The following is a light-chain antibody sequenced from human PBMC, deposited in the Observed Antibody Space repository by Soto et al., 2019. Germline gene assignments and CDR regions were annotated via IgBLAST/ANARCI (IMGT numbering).Light chain of an antibody. CDR2: DDN. CDR3: GSWDSSLSAYV. Sequence: PGQKVTISCSGSSSSIGGNSVSWYQQLPGTTPKLLIYDDNKRPSGIPDRFSGSKSGTSATLGITGFQTGDEADYYCGSWDSSLSAYVFGTGTKV. J-gene: IGLJ1*01. V-gene: IGLV1-51*01. CDR1: SSSIGGNS.